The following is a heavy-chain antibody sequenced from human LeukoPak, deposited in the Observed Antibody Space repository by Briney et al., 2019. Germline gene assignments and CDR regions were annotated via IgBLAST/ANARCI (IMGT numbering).Heavy chain of an antibody. V-gene: IGHV1-18*01. J-gene: IGHJ6*02. CDR3: ARDMGVVVAAYYYYGMDV. Sequence: ASVKVSCKASGYTFTSYGISWVRQAPGQGLEWMGWISAYNGNTNYAQKLQGRVTMTTDTSTSTAYMELRSLRSDDTAVYYCARDMGVVVAAYYYYGMDVWGQGTTATVSS. D-gene: IGHD2-15*01. CDR1: GYTFTSYG. CDR2: ISAYNGNT.